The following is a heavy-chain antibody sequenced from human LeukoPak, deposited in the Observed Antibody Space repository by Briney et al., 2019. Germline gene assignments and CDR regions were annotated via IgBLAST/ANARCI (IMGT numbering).Heavy chain of an antibody. CDR3: VRDTGSGWDFDY. Sequence: GRSLRLPCAASGFTFENYAIHWVRQAPGRGLEWVSLVKGDGITTDYADSVKGRFSVSRDNSKNSLYLQMSSLKTEDTALYFCVRDTGSGWDFDYWGQGTLVTVSS. CDR1: GFTFENYA. D-gene: IGHD6-19*01. J-gene: IGHJ4*02. CDR2: VKGDGITT. V-gene: IGHV3-43*02.